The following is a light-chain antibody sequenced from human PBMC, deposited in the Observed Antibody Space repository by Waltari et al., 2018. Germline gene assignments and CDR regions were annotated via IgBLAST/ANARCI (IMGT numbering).Light chain of an antibody. CDR2: QDR. Sequence: SYELIQPPSVSVSPGQTASITCSGDKLGDKFVCWYQQRPGPSPVLVIYQDRKRPSGIPERFSGSNSGNTATLTISGTQAMDEADYYCQAWDSNSAYVFGTGTKVTVL. CDR1: KLGDKF. V-gene: IGLV3-1*01. J-gene: IGLJ1*01. CDR3: QAWDSNSAYV.